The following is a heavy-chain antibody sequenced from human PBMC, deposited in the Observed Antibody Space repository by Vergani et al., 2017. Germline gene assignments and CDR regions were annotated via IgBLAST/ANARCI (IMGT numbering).Heavy chain of an antibody. CDR2: TWYDGNNK. Sequence: QVQLVESGGGVVQPVRSLRLSCAASGFTFNPYGMHWVRQAPGKGLEWVAVTWYDGNNKQYADSVKRRFTISRDNSKSTMYLQMNSLRDEDTGVYYCARDLRLLYNRFDPWGQGALVTVSS. D-gene: IGHD1-14*01. J-gene: IGHJ5*02. CDR3: ARDLRLLYNRFDP. V-gene: IGHV3-33*01. CDR1: GFTFNPYG.